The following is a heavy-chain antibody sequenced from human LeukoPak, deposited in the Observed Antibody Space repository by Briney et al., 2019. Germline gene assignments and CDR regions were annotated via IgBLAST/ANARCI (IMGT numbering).Heavy chain of an antibody. V-gene: IGHV3-48*04. J-gene: IGHJ6*02. D-gene: IGHD3-22*01. CDR2: ISSSSSTI. CDR3: ARDCNYYDSSGYIDYYYGMDV. Sequence: PGGSLRLSCAASGFTFSSYSMNWVRQAPGKGLEWVSYISSSSSTIYYADSVKGRFTISRDNAKNSLYLQMNSLRAEDTAVYYCARDCNYYDSSGYIDYYYGMDVWGQGTTVTVSS. CDR1: GFTFSSYS.